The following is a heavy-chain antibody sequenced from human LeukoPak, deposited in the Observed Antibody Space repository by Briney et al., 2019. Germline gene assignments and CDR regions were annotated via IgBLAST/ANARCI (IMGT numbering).Heavy chain of an antibody. D-gene: IGHD3-10*01. CDR3: ARLGAAYYYGSGSYYKGKWFDP. CDR2: IYYSGST. CDR1: GGSISSSSYY. V-gene: IGHV4-39*07. J-gene: IGHJ5*02. Sequence: SETLSPTCTVSGGSISSSSYYWGWIRQPPGKGLEWIGSIYYSGSTYYNPSLKSRVTISVDTSKNQFSLKLSSVTAADTAVYYCARLGAAYYYGSGSYYKGKWFDPWGQGTLVTVSS.